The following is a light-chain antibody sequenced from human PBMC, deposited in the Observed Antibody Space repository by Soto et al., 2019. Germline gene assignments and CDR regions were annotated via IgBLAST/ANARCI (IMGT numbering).Light chain of an antibody. CDR2: DAY. V-gene: IGKV3-11*01. Sequence: EVVLTQSPVTLSLSPGERATLSCRASQSFRGLLAWYQQKPGQAPRLLIYDAYNRATGIPPRFSGSGSGKDFTLPISSLEPEDSAVYYCQQRHMWPITFGQGTRLEIK. CDR1: QSFRGL. J-gene: IGKJ5*01. CDR3: QQRHMWPIT.